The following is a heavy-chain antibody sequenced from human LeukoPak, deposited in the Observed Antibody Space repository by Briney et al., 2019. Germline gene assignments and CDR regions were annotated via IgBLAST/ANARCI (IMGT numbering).Heavy chain of an antibody. CDR3: ASRDGYNPPTLFDY. CDR2: IYHSGST. J-gene: IGHJ4*02. CDR1: GGSISSGGYY. Sequence: PSETLSLTCTVSGGSISSGGYYWSWIRQPPGKGLEWIGYIYHSGSTYYNPSLKSRVTISVGRSKNQFSLKLSSVTAADTAVYYCASRDGYNPPTLFDYWGQGTLVTVSS. V-gene: IGHV4-30-2*01. D-gene: IGHD5-24*01.